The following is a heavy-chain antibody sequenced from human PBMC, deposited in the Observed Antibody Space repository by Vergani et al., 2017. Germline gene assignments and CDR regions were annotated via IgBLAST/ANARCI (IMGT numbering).Heavy chain of an antibody. Sequence: QVHLVESGGGVVQPGRSLRLSCVVSGFTSSYYGMHWVRQAPGKGLEWVAVISYDGTQKYYADSVKGRFTISRDNSKSTLYLQMNSLRVEDTALYYCAKYLRDATDGLPDSWGPGTLVIVSS. D-gene: IGHD2-21*02. CDR1: GFTSSYYG. CDR2: ISYDGTQK. J-gene: IGHJ4*02. CDR3: AKYLRDATDGLPDS. V-gene: IGHV3-30*18.